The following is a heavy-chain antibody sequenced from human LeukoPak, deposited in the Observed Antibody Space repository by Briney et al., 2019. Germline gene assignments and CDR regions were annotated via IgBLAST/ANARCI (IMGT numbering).Heavy chain of an antibody. V-gene: IGHV1-46*01. CDR2: INPSGGST. D-gene: IGHD6-13*01. CDR3: ARDLIAAAGTPVDYYYGMDV. CDR1: GYTFTGYY. Sequence: WASVKVSCKASGYTFTGYYMHWVRQAPGQGLEWMGIINPSGGSTSYAQKFQGRVTMTRDTSTSTVYMELSSLRSEDTAVYYCARDLIAAAGTPVDYYYGMDVWGQGTTVTVSS. J-gene: IGHJ6*02.